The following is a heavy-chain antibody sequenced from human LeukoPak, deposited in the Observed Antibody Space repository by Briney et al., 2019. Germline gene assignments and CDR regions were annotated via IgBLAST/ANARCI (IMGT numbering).Heavy chain of an antibody. CDR1: GFTFSSYN. CDR3: ARRRGDYFDS. CDR2: SSIITYI. J-gene: IGHJ4*02. V-gene: IGHV3-21*01. Sequence: GGSLRLSCAASGFTFSSYNMNWVRQTPGKGLEWVSSSSIITYIYYADSVKGRFTISRDNAKNSLYLQMNSLRAEDTAVYYCARRRGDYFDSWGQGTLVTVSS.